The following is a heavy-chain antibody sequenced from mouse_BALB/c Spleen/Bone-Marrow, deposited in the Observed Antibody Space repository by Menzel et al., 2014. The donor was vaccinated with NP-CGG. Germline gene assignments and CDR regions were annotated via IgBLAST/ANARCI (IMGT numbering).Heavy chain of an antibody. J-gene: IGHJ4*01. V-gene: IGHV1-9*01. CDR2: ILPGSGGT. Sequence: QVQLQQSGAELMKPGASVKISCKATGYTFSNYWIEWVKQRPGHGLEWIGEILPGSGGTNYNDKFKVKATFTADTSSNTAYMQLSSLTSEDSAVYYCARVDYWGQGTSVTVSS. CDR1: GYTFSNYW. CDR3: ARVDY.